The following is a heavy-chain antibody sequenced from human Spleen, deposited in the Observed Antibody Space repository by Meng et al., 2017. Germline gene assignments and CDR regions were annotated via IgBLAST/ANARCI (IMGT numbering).Heavy chain of an antibody. CDR3: ARGTPGRSYSDY. D-gene: IGHD3-10*01. CDR2: LGAHDGDT. Sequence: QVQPGQSGPSGKKPGAPVKVSCKASYYTFTGYGVSWVRQAPGQGLEWMAWLGAHDGDTSHAPKFQGRVTVSADRPTATAYMELRSLRSDDTAVYYCARGTPGRSYSDYWGQGTLVTVSS. J-gene: IGHJ4*02. V-gene: IGHV1-18*01. CDR1: YYTFTGYG.